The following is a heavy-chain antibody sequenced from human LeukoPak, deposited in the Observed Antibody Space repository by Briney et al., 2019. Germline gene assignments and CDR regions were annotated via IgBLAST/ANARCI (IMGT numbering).Heavy chain of an antibody. CDR2: IIPIFGTA. D-gene: IGHD3-22*01. CDR3: ARVPTRASMIVVEKGLPPADHAFDI. CDR1: GGTFSSYA. Sequence: GSSVKVSCKASGGTFSSYAISWVRQAPGQGLEWMGGIIPIFGTANYAQKFQGRVTITADESTSTAYMELSSLRSDDTAVYYCARVPTRASMIVVEKGLPPADHAFDIWGQGTMVTVSS. J-gene: IGHJ3*02. V-gene: IGHV1-69*01.